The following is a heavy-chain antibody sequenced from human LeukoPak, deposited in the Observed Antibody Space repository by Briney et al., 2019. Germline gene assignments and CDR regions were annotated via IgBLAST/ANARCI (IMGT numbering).Heavy chain of an antibody. V-gene: IGHV2-5*01. J-gene: IGHJ4*02. Sequence: SGPTLVNPTQTLTLTCTFSGFSLSTSGVGVGWIRQPPGKALEWLALIYWNDDKRYSPSLKSRLTITKDTSKNQVVLTMTNMDPVDTATYYCAHAFKGKTPGQVYFDYWGQGTLVTVSS. CDR3: AHAFKGKTPGQVYFDY. CDR1: GFSLSTSGVG. CDR2: IYWNDDK.